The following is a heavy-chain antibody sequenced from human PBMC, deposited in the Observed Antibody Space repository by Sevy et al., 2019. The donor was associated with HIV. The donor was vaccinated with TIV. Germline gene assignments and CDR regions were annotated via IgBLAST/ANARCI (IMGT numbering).Heavy chain of an antibody. J-gene: IGHJ5*02. D-gene: IGHD6-19*01. CDR3: ARRLAVAVNNWFDP. CDR1: GGSFSGYY. Sequence: KQSQTLSLTCAVYGGSFSGYYWSWIRQPPGKGLEWIGEINHSGSTNYNPSLKSRVTISVDTSKNQFSLKLSSVTAADTAVYYCARRLAVAVNNWFDPWGQGTLVTVSS. CDR2: INHSGST. V-gene: IGHV4-34*01.